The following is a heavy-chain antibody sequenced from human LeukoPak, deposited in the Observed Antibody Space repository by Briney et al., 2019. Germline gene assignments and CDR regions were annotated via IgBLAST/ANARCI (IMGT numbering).Heavy chain of an antibody. V-gene: IGHV1-18*01. D-gene: IGHD2-21*02. CDR1: GYTFTGYG. CDR2: ISAYNGNT. CDR3: ARVGMVTAIPDFDY. Sequence: ASVKVSCKASGYTFTGYGISWVRQAPGQGLEWMGWISAYNGNTNYAQKLQGRVTMTTDTSTSTAYMELRSLRSDDTAVYYCARVGMVTAIPDFDYWGQGTLVTVSS. J-gene: IGHJ4*02.